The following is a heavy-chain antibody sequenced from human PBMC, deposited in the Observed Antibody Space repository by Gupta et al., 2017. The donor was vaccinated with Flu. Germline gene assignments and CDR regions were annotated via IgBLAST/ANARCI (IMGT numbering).Heavy chain of an antibody. D-gene: IGHD4-4*01. V-gene: IGHV4-59*01. Sequence: GGPIDSYYWTWFRQPPGKRLEWIGYIYHSGSTNYNPSLKSRSIMSVDWSKNQFSLRLSSVTAADTAVYYCAGIGNYNYYDYWGQGALVTVSS. J-gene: IGHJ4*02. CDR2: IYHSGST. CDR1: GGPIDSYY. CDR3: AGIGNYNYYDY.